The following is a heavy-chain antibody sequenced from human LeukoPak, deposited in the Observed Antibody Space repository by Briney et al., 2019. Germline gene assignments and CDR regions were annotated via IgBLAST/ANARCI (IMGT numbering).Heavy chain of an antibody. CDR2: ISGSGGST. CDR1: GFTFSSSW. J-gene: IGHJ6*03. V-gene: IGHV3-23*01. D-gene: IGHD5-24*01. Sequence: GGSLRLSCATSGFTFSSSWMSWVRQGPGKGLERVSAISGSGGSTYYADSVKGRFTISRDNSKNTLYLQMNSLRAEDTAVYYCAKDERWLQLLVYYYYMDVWGKGTTVTVSS. CDR3: AKDERWLQLLVYYYYMDV.